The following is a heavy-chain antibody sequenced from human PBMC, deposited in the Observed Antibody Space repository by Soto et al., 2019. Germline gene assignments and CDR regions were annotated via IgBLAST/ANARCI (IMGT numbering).Heavy chain of an antibody. CDR1: GFTFSSHG. V-gene: IGHV3-30*03. J-gene: IGHJ4*02. D-gene: IGHD5-12*01. Sequence: GGSLRLSCAASGFTFSSHGMHWVRQAPGKGLEWVAVISYDGSTKYYRDSVKGRFTISRDDSQSSLYLQMHSLRVEDTAVYYCARGNKVATIQPLGYWGQGTQVTVSS. CDR2: ISYDGSTK. CDR3: ARGNKVATIQPLGY.